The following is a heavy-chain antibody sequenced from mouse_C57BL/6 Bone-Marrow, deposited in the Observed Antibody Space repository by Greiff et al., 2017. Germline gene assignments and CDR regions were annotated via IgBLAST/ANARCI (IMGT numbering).Heavy chain of an antibody. J-gene: IGHJ3*01. CDR2: IDPYDSYT. CDR3: AREDQLDFFAY. V-gene: IGHV1-69*01. Sequence: VQLQQPGAELVMPGASVKLSCKASGYTFTSYWMHWVKQRPGQGLEWIGEIDPYDSYTNYNQKFKGKSTLTVDKSSSTAYMQLSSLTSEDSAVYYCAREDQLDFFAYWGQGTLVTVSA. D-gene: IGHD1-3*01. CDR1: GYTFTSYW.